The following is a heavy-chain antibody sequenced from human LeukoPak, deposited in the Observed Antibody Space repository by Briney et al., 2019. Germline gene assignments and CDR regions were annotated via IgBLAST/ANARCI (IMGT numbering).Heavy chain of an antibody. CDR2: IGIRGDT. CDR1: GFTFIDYD. V-gene: IGHV3-13*01. D-gene: IGHD6-19*01. CDR3: ARGGIQVSGIDEFDY. Sequence: GGSLRLSCAASGFTFIDYDMHWVRQVIGKGLEWVSAIGIRGDTHYSGSVKGRFTISRENAESSLYLQMNSLRAEDTAVYYCARGGIQVSGIDEFDYWGRGILVTVSS. J-gene: IGHJ4*02.